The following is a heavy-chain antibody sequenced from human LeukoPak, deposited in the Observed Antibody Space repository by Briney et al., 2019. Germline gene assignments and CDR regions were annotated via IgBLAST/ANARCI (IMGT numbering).Heavy chain of an antibody. Sequence: PSETLSLTCAVSGGSISSSNWWSWVRQAPGKGLEWVSAISGSGDSTYYADSVKGRFTISRDNSKNTLYLQVNSLRAEDTAVYFCAKVFRPYGDFFSFDNWGQGTLVTVSS. CDR2: ISGSGDST. V-gene: IGHV3-23*01. J-gene: IGHJ4*02. CDR1: GGSISSSN. CDR3: AKVFRPYGDFFSFDN. D-gene: IGHD4-17*01.